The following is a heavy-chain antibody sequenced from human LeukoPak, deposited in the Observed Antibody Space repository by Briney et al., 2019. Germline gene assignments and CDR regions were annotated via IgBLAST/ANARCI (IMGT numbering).Heavy chain of an antibody. CDR3: ARDFAREFTIDY. CDR2: ISSSSNII. D-gene: IGHD3-10*01. J-gene: IGHJ4*02. CDR1: GFTFSNYN. V-gene: IGHV3-48*01. Sequence: GGSLRLSCAASGFTFSNYNMNWVRPPPGKGLQWVSYISSSSNIIYYADSVKGRFTISRDNAKNSLFLQMNSLRAEDTAVYYCARDFAREFTIDYWGQGTLVTVSS.